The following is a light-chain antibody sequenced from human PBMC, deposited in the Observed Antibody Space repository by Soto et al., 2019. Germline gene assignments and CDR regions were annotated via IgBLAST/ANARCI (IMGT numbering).Light chain of an antibody. V-gene: IGLV2-11*01. J-gene: IGLJ1*01. CDR3: SSYAGSYTYD. CDR1: SSEGGGYNY. Sequence: QSVLAQPRSVSGSPGQSVTISCTGTSSEGGGYNYVSWYQQHPGKAPKLMIYDVSKRPSGVPDRFSGSKAGNTASLTISGLQSEDVADYSCSSYAGSYTYDFGTGTKVIVL. CDR2: DVS.